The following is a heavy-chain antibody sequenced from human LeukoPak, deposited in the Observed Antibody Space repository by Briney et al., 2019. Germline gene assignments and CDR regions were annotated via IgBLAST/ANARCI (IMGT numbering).Heavy chain of an antibody. CDR3: ARVKGYYYDSSGYYHRNYAFDI. D-gene: IGHD3-22*01. V-gene: IGHV1-18*01. CDR2: ISDYNGNK. Sequence: ASVSVSYKASGHTFTTYGIRWVRQARGKGGEGMGWISDYNGNKNYTEKLQGRHPINTGTSTSTAYMDLRSLRSDDTAVYYCARVKGYYYDSSGYYHRNYAFDIWGQGTMVTVSS. J-gene: IGHJ3*02. CDR1: GHTFTTYG.